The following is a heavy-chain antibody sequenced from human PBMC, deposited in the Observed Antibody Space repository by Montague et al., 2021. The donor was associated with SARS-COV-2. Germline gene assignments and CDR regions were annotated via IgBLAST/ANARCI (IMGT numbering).Heavy chain of an antibody. Sequence: SETLSLTCSVSGGSIRRSYWTWIRQAPEKGLEWIGYIYHSGTTKYNPALQSRVTISVDTSKNQFSLKMTSVTAADTAVYYCARGRQHINMVVVVVTGGEYYFDFWGQGTLVAVSS. V-gene: IGHV4-59*12. CDR2: IYHSGTT. CDR1: GGSIRRSY. J-gene: IGHJ4*02. CDR3: ARGRQHINMVVVVVTGGEYYFDF. D-gene: IGHD3-22*01.